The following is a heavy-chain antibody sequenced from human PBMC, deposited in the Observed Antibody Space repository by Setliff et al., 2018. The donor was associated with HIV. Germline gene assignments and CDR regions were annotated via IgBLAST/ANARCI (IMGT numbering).Heavy chain of an antibody. V-gene: IGHV3-30*02. D-gene: IGHD3-22*01. J-gene: IGHJ4*02. CDR2: IRYDGTNK. Sequence: GGSLRLSCAVSGFTFSAYGMHWVRQAPGKGLEWVSFIRYDGTNKYYGDSVKGRFTISRDNSKNTLYLQMISLRAEDTAMYFCAKGSSSGHYGYFDYWGQGTLVTVSS. CDR1: GFTFSAYG. CDR3: AKGSSSGHYGYFDY.